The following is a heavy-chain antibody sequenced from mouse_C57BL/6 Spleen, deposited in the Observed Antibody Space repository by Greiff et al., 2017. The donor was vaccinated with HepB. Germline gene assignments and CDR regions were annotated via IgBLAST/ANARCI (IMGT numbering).Heavy chain of an antibody. D-gene: IGHD2-4*01. CDR3: ARSDYDYDGFAY. CDR1: GYSFTGYY. J-gene: IGHJ3*01. Sequence: VQLQQSGPELVKPGASVKISCKASGYSFTGYYMNWVKQSPEKSLEWIGEINPSTGGTTYNQKFKAKATLTVDKSSSTAHMQLKSLTSEDSAVYYCARSDYDYDGFAYWGQGTLVTVSA. CDR2: INPSTGGT. V-gene: IGHV1-42*01.